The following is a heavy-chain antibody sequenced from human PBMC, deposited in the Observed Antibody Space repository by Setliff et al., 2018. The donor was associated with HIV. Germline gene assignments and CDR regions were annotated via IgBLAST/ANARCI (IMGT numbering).Heavy chain of an antibody. V-gene: IGHV4-4*07. D-gene: IGHD3-16*01. CDR3: ARDRTGGTFDI. CDR2: IYTSGST. J-gene: IGHJ3*02. Sequence: PSETLSLTCTVSGDSISSYYWSWIRQPAGKGLERIGRIYTSGSTNYNPSLKSRVTMSVDTSKNQFSLKLSSVTAADTAVFYCARDRTGGTFDIWGQGTMVTVSS. CDR1: GDSISSYY.